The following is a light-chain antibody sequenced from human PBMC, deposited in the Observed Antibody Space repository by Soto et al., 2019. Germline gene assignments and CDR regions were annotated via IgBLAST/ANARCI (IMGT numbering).Light chain of an antibody. CDR2: GDN. V-gene: IGLV1-44*01. Sequence: QSVLTQPPSASGTPGQRVTISCSGSSSNIGSNIVNWYQQLPGTAPKLLIYGDNQRPSGVPDRFSGSKSGTSASLAIRGLQSEYEADYYCAAWDDSLNGAVFGGGTQLTVL. CDR1: SSNIGSNI. J-gene: IGLJ7*01. CDR3: AAWDDSLNGAV.